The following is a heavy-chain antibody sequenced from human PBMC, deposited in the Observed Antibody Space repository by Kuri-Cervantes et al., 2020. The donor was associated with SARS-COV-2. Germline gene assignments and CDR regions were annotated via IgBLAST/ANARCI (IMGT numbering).Heavy chain of an antibody. D-gene: IGHD3-10*01. Sequence: SETLSLTCTVSGGSISSYYWSWIRQPPGKGLEWIGYIYYSGSTNYNPSLKSRVTISVDTSKNQFSLKLSSVTAADPAVYYCATSYGGSGSYYYGMDVWGQGTTVTVSS. CDR2: IYYSGST. CDR3: ATSYGGSGSYYYGMDV. CDR1: GGSISSYY. V-gene: IGHV4-59*01. J-gene: IGHJ6*02.